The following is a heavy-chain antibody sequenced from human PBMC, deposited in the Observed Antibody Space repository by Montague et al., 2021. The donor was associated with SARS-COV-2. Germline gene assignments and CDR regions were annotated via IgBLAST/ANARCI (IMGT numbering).Heavy chain of an antibody. J-gene: IGHJ4*02. V-gene: IGHV3-23*01. CDR2: ISGSGGST. CDR3: AKDGHYDFWSGYCFDY. Sequence: SLRLSCAASGFTFSSYAMSWVRQAPGKGLEWVSAISGSGGSTYYADSVKGRFTISRDNSKNTLYLQMNSLRAEDTAVYYCAKDGHYDFWSGYCFDYWGQGTLVTVSS. CDR1: GFTFSSYA. D-gene: IGHD3-3*01.